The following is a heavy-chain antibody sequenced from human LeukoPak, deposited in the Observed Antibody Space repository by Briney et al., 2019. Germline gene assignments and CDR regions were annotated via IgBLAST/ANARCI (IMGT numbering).Heavy chain of an antibody. Sequence: GGSLRLSCAASGFTFSTYSMNWVRQAPGKGLEWISYITRSSNTIHYADSVKGRFTVSRDNAKNPLSLQMNSLRAEDTAVYYCARVYTSGYSLDYWGQGTLVTVSS. CDR3: ARVYTSGYSLDY. D-gene: IGHD3-22*01. J-gene: IGHJ4*02. CDR1: GFTFSTYS. CDR2: ITRSSNTI. V-gene: IGHV3-48*04.